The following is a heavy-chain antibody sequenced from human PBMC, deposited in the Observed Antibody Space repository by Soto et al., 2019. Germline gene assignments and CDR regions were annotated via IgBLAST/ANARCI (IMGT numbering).Heavy chain of an antibody. CDR1: GFTFSSYA. Sequence: PGGSLRLSCAASGFTFSSYAMSWVRQAPGKGLEWVSAISGSGGSTYYADSVKGRFTISRDNSKNTLYLQMNSLRAEDTAVYYCAKGFRITMIVVVQNFDYWGQGTLVTVSS. CDR2: ISGSGGST. J-gene: IGHJ4*02. CDR3: AKGFRITMIVVVQNFDY. V-gene: IGHV3-23*01. D-gene: IGHD3-22*01.